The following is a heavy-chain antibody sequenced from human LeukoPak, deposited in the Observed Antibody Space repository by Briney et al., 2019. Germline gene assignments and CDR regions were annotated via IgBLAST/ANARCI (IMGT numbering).Heavy chain of an antibody. CDR3: ARAVHGSGSYYKSPLGPYYYYMDV. D-gene: IGHD3-10*01. CDR1: GYTFGTYA. CDR2: VSAYNGQI. J-gene: IGHJ6*03. V-gene: IGHV1-18*04. Sequence: ASVKVSCKASGYTFGTYAISWVRQAPGQGLEWMGWVSAYNGQISYAQKFQGRVTMTTDTSTSTGYMDLKSLRSDDTAVYYCARAVHGSGSYYKSPLGPYYYYMDVWGKGTTVTVSS.